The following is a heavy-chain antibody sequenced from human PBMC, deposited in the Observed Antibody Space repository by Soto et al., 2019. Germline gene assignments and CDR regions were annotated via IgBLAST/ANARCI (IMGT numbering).Heavy chain of an antibody. CDR3: ARHFYYYDGSGHHYFDY. V-gene: IGHV5-51*01. D-gene: IGHD3-22*01. J-gene: IGHJ4*02. Sequence: GESLKISCKGSGYSFTKYWIGWVRQMPGKGLEWVAIIYPDESDTRYSPSFQGQVTISADKSISTAYLQWSTLRASDTAMYYCARHFYYYDGSGHHYFDYWGQGTLVTVSS. CDR2: IYPDESDT. CDR1: GYSFTKYW.